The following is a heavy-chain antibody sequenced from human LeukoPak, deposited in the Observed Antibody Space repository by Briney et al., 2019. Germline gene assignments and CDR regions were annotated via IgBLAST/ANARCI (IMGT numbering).Heavy chain of an antibody. Sequence: PSETLSLTCTVPGGSISRGSYYWSWIRQPAGKGLEWIGHIYTSGSTKYNPSLKSRVTISADTSKNQFSLKLSSVTAADTAVYYCARDFVIAATTEYFQYWGQGTLVTVSS. CDR3: ARDFVIAATTEYFQY. CDR1: GGSISRGSYY. D-gene: IGHD6-13*01. CDR2: IYTSGST. V-gene: IGHV4-61*09. J-gene: IGHJ1*01.